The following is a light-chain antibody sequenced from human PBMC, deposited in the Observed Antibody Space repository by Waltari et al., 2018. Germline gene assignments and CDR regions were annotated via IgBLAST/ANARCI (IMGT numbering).Light chain of an antibody. CDR2: DVS. Sequence: QSALTQPASVSASPGESITISCTATSSDVGDFNSVSWYQQHPGKAPKFMSYDVSNRPSGFSQRFSGSKSGNTASLTISGLQAEDEAVYYCSSFTTSSTLLFGGGTKLTVL. V-gene: IGLV2-14*03. J-gene: IGLJ2*01. CDR3: SSFTTSSTLL. CDR1: SSDVGDFNS.